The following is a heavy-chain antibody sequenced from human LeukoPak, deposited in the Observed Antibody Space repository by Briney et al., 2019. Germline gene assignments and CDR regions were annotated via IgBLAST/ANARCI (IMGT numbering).Heavy chain of an antibody. CDR2: ISWNSGSI. J-gene: IGHJ3*02. V-gene: IGHV3-9*03. CDR1: GFTFSTFA. Sequence: GGSLRLSCAASGFTFSTFAMIWVRQPPGKGLEWVSGISWNSGSIGYADSVKGRFTISRDNAKNSLYLQMNSLRAEDMALYYCAKDRYSSSLGAFDIWGQGTMVTVSS. CDR3: AKDRYSSSLGAFDI. D-gene: IGHD6-6*01.